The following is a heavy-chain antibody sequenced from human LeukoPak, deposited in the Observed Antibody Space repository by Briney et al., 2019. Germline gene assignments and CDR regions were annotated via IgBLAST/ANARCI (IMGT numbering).Heavy chain of an antibody. CDR1: GFTFSSYA. D-gene: IGHD4-11*01. J-gene: IGHJ4*02. CDR2: ISGSGGST. V-gene: IGHV3-23*01. Sequence: PGGSLRLSCAASGFTFSSYAMSWVRQAPGKGLEWVSAISGSGGSTYYADSVKGRFTISRDNSKNTLYLQMNSLRAEDTAVYYCAKQIWRDMTVTPFDYWGQGTLVTVSS. CDR3: AKQIWRDMTVTPFDY.